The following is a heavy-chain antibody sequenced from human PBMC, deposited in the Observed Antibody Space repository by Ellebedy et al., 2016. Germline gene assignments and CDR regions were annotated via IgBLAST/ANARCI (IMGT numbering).Heavy chain of an antibody. Sequence: GESLKISCAASGFTFSSYAMSWVRQAPGKGLEWVSAISGSGGSTYYADSVKGRFTISRDNSKNTLYLHMNSLRAEDTAVYYCAKCLERWLQSDYFDYWGQGTLVTVSS. CDR1: GFTFSSYA. CDR2: ISGSGGST. D-gene: IGHD5-24*01. CDR3: AKCLERWLQSDYFDY. V-gene: IGHV3-23*01. J-gene: IGHJ4*02.